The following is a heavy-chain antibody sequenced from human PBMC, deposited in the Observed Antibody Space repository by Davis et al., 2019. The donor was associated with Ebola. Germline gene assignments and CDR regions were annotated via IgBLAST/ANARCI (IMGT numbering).Heavy chain of an antibody. Sequence: SETLSLTCAVYGGSFSGYYWSWIRQPPGKGLEWIGEINHSGSTNYNPSLKSRVTILVDTSKNQFSLKVSSVTAADTAVYYCARGQLTSNIVVVTASHFDSWGQGTLVTVSS. CDR2: INHSGST. D-gene: IGHD2-21*02. CDR1: GGSFSGYY. V-gene: IGHV4-34*01. CDR3: ARGQLTSNIVVVTASHFDS. J-gene: IGHJ4*02.